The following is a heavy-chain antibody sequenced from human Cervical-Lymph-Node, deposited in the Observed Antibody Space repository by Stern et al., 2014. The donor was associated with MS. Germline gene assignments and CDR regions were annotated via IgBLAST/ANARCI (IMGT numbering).Heavy chain of an antibody. V-gene: IGHV3-48*02. CDR2: ISGSRSAI. D-gene: IGHD3-16*02. J-gene: IGHJ4*02. CDR1: GFIFRNYG. Sequence: EVQLEESGGGLVQPGGALRLSCAASGFIFRNYGMNWVRQAPGKGLEWVAYISGSRSAIFYADSVKGRISVSRDNAKNSLHLQMTSLRDEDTAVYYCARDHYDYIWGSYRYTENFFDFWGQGTLVTVSP. CDR3: ARDHYDYIWGSYRYTENFFDF.